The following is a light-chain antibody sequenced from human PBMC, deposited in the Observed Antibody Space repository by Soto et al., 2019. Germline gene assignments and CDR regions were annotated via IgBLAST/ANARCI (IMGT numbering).Light chain of an antibody. CDR2: LGS. CDR1: QSLLHSSGYNY. J-gene: IGKJ1*01. V-gene: IGKV2-28*01. Sequence: DIVMTQSPLSLPVTPGEPASISCRSSQSLLHSSGYNYLDWYLQKPGQSPQLLIYLGSNRSSGVPHRFSGSGSGTDLTLKISRVEAEDVGVYYCMQALQSPRTFGQGTKVEIK. CDR3: MQALQSPRT.